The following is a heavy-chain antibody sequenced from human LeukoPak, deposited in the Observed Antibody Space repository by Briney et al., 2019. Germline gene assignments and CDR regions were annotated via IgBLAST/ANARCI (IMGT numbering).Heavy chain of an antibody. CDR2: ISAYNGNT. Sequence: ASVKVSCKASGYTFTSYGISWVRQAPGQGLEWMGWISAYNGNTNYAQKLQGRVTMTTDTSTSTAYMELRSLRSDDTAVYYCARCSGLLWFGVRTHDDWYFDLWGRGTLVTVSS. D-gene: IGHD3-10*01. V-gene: IGHV1-18*01. CDR1: GYTFTSYG. CDR3: ARCSGLLWFGVRTHDDWYFDL. J-gene: IGHJ2*01.